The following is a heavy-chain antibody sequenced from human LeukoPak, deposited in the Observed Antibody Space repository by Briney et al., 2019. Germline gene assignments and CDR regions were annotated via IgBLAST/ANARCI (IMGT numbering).Heavy chain of an antibody. CDR1: GYSFTSYW. CDR3: ARHTRGSYCSGGSCYSDY. J-gene: IGHJ4*02. D-gene: IGHD2-15*01. V-gene: IGHV5-51*01. CDR2: IYPGDSDT. Sequence: GESLKISCKGSGYSFTSYWIGWVRQMPGKGLEWMGIIYPGDSDTRYSPSFQGQVTISADKSISTAYLQWSSLKASDTAMYYCARHTRGSYCSGGSCYSDYWGQGTLVTVSS.